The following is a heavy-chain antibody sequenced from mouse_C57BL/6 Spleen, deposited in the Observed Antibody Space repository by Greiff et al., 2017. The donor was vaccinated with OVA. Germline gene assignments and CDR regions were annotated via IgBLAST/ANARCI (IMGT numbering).Heavy chain of an antibody. CDR2: IHPNSGST. J-gene: IGHJ2*01. CDR3: ARGGGNYPYCDD. D-gene: IGHD2-1*01. V-gene: IGHV1-64*01. Sequence: QVQLQQPGAELVKPGASVKLSCKASGYTFTSYWMHWVKQRPGQGLEWIGMIHPNSGSTNYNEKFKSKATLTVDKSSSTAYMQLSSLTSEDSAIYYCARGGGNYPYCDDWGQGTTLTVSS. CDR1: GYTFTSYW.